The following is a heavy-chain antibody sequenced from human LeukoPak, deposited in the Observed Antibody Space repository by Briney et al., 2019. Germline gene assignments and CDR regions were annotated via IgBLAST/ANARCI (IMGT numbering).Heavy chain of an antibody. Sequence: SETLSLTCTVSGASITTYYWTWIRQPPGQGLEWIGYIYHSGSTNYNPSLKSRVTISLDTSRNQFSLRLSSVNAADTAVYLCAREYSTSSEGDYFDYWGQGSLVTVSS. V-gene: IGHV4-59*01. D-gene: IGHD6-6*01. CDR2: IYHSGST. CDR3: AREYSTSSEGDYFDY. CDR1: GASITTYY. J-gene: IGHJ4*02.